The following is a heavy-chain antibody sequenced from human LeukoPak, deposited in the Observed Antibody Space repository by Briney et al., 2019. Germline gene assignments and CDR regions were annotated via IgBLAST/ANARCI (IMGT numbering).Heavy chain of an antibody. CDR3: ARGDGWELLRGLDY. CDR1: GFTFSSYW. Sequence: PGGSLRLSCAASGFTFSSYWMHWVRQAPGKGLVWVSRINSDGSSTSYADSVKGRFTISRDNAKNTLYLQMNSLRDEDTAVYYCARGDGWELLRGLDYWGQGTLVTVSS. D-gene: IGHD1-26*01. V-gene: IGHV3-74*01. CDR2: INSDGSST. J-gene: IGHJ4*02.